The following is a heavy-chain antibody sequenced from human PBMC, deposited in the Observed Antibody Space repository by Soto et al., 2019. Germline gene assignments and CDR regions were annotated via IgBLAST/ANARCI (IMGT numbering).Heavy chain of an antibody. CDR1: GDTFSNHT. V-gene: IGHV1-69*04. J-gene: IGHJ6*03. CDR3: ARVAEMGTVTKGYYHYMDV. D-gene: IGHD4-17*01. Sequence: QVQLVQSAAEVKKPGSSVKVSCQASGDTFSNHTISWVRQAPGQGLEWMGRSIPILGVANYAQKFQGRVTITADKSTSTADMEMSNLRSAETAVYYCARVAEMGTVTKGYYHYMDVWGKGTTVTVSS. CDR2: SIPILGVA.